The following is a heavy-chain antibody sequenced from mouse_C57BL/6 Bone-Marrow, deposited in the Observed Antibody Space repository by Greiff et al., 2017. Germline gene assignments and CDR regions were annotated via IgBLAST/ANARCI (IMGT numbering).Heavy chain of an antibody. CDR1: GFTFSDYG. CDR3: ARQVAGYFDV. CDR2: ISSGSSTI. J-gene: IGHJ1*03. V-gene: IGHV5-17*01. D-gene: IGHD1-1*01. Sequence: EVKLMEPGGGLVKPGGSLKLSCAASGFTFSDYGMHWVRQAPEKGLEWVAYISSGSSTIYYADTVKGRFTISRDNAKHTLFLQMTSLRSEDTAMYYCARQVAGYFDVWGTGTTVTVSA.